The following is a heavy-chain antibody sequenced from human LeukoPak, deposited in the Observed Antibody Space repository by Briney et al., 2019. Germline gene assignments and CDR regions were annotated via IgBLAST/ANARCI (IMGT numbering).Heavy chain of an antibody. J-gene: IGHJ6*02. Sequence: GGSLRLSCAASGFTFSSYAMSWVRQAPEKGLEWVSAISGSGGSTYYADSVKGRFTISRDNSKNTLYLQMNSLRAEDTAVYYCAKGDDSIYYYGMDVWGQGTTVTVSS. CDR1: GFTFSSYA. CDR2: ISGSGGST. V-gene: IGHV3-23*01. CDR3: AKGDDSIYYYGMDV. D-gene: IGHD2-21*01.